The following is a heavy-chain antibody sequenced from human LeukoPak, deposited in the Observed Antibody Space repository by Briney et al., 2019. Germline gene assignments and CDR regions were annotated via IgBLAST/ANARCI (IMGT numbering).Heavy chain of an antibody. J-gene: IGHJ4*02. V-gene: IGHV4-59*12. CDR2: IYYSGST. CDR3: ARGGFYDSSGYYYGDFDY. CDR1: GGSISSYY. Sequence: PSETLSLTCTVSGGSISSYYWSWIRQPPGKGLEWIGYIYYSGSTNYNPSLKSRVTISVDTSKNQFSLKLSSVTAADTAVYYCARGGFYDSSGYYYGDFDYWGQGTLVTVSS. D-gene: IGHD3-22*01.